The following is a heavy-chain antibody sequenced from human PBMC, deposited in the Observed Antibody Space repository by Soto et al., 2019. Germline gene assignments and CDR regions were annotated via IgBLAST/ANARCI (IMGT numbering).Heavy chain of an antibody. CDR3: AKGSAILWP. D-gene: IGHD2-21*01. Sequence: GGFLRLSCAASGFTFSNYAMSWVRQAPGKGLEWVSALSGSGNTTYYADSVKGRFTISRDNSKNTLYLQMNSLSAEDTAVYYCAKGSAILWPWGQGTLVTVSS. CDR2: LSGSGNTT. V-gene: IGHV3-23*01. J-gene: IGHJ5*02. CDR1: GFTFSNYA.